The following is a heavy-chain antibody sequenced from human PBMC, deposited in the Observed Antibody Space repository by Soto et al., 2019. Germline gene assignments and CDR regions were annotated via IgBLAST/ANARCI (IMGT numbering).Heavy chain of an antibody. CDR2: ISAYNGNT. J-gene: IGHJ4*02. Sequence: QVQLVQSGAEVKKPGASVKVSCKASGYTFTSNGISWGGQAPGQGLEWMGWISAYNGNTKYAQKFQGRVTMTTDTSTSTAYMELRSLRSDDTAVYYCARDLGGSYYAPVDYWGQGTLVTVSS. V-gene: IGHV1-18*01. D-gene: IGHD1-26*01. CDR3: ARDLGGSYYAPVDY. CDR1: GYTFTSNG.